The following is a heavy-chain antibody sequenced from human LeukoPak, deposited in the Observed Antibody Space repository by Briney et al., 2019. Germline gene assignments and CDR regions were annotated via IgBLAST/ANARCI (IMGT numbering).Heavy chain of an antibody. D-gene: IGHD3-22*01. CDR1: GFTFDDYG. CDR3: ARDYYDSSGYYKTQYYFDY. Sequence: PGGSLRLSCAASGFTFDDYGMSWVRQAPGKGLEWVSGINWNGGSTGYADSVKGRFTTSRDNAKNSLYLQMNSLRAEDTALYYCARDYYDSSGYYKTQYYFDYWGQGTLVTVSS. V-gene: IGHV3-20*04. CDR2: INWNGGST. J-gene: IGHJ4*02.